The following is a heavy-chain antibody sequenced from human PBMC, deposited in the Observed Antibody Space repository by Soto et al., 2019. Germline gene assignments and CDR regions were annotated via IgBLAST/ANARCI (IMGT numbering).Heavy chain of an antibody. CDR3: ARRTNGYFAY. CDR2: ILADYKT. Sequence: EVQLLESGGGLVQPGGSLTLSCAASGFTFSDYTMSWVRQAPGKVLECISVILADYKTYYTDSVRGRFTISRDNSKNTLYLEMNSLRAEGTAVYYCARRTNGYFAYWGRGALVTVSS. CDR1: GFTFSDYT. V-gene: IGHV3-23*03. D-gene: IGHD2-8*01. J-gene: IGHJ4*02.